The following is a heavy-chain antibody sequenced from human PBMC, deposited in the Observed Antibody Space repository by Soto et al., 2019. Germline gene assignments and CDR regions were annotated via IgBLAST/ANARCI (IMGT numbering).Heavy chain of an antibody. CDR2: INSDGSST. CDR1: GFTFSTYW. Sequence: EVQLVESGGGLVQPGGSLRLSCAGSGFTFSTYWIHWVRQAPGKGLVWVSRINSDGSSTNYADSVKGRFTITRDNAKNTLFLQMSSLRAEDTAVYYCARDRWGGGRDMDVWGQGTTVTVSS. V-gene: IGHV3-74*01. D-gene: IGHD3-10*01. CDR3: ARDRWGGGRDMDV. J-gene: IGHJ6*02.